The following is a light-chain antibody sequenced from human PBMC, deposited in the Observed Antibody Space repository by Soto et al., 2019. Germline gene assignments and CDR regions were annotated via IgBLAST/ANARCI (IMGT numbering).Light chain of an antibody. CDR3: SSYSSTSSPVL. CDR1: SSDVGAYNY. V-gene: IGLV2-14*01. J-gene: IGLJ2*01. Sequence: QSVLTQSASVSGSLGQSITISCAGTSSDVGAYNYVSWYQQHPGKAPKLMIFEVTNRPSGVSSRFSGSKSDNTAFLTISGLQAEDEAEYYCSSYSSTSSPVLFGGGTKLTVL. CDR2: EVT.